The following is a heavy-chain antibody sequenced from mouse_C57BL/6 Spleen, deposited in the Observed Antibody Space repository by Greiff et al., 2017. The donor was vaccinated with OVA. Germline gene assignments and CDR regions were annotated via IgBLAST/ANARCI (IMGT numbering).Heavy chain of an antibody. CDR2: IRNKANGYTT. CDR3: ARYGDYGNYYAMDY. D-gene: IGHD2-1*01. CDR1: GFTFTDYY. J-gene: IGHJ4*01. V-gene: IGHV7-3*01. Sequence: EVKLMESGGGLVQPGGSLSLSCAASGFTFTDYYMSWVRQPPGKALEWLGFIRNKANGYTTEYSASVKGRFTISRDNSQSILYLQMNALRAEDSATYYCARYGDYGNYYAMDYWGQGTSVTVSS.